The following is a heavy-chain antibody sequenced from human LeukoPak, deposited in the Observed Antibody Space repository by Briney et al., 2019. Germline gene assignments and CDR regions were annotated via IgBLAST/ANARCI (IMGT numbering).Heavy chain of an antibody. J-gene: IGHJ6*02. Sequence: SETLSLTCAVYGVSFSGYYWSWIRQPPGKGLEWIGEINHSGSTNYNPSLKSRVTISVDTSKNQFSLKLSSVTAADTAVYYCAKDIYGSGSYYGNGLDVWGRGTTVTVSS. CDR1: GVSFSGYY. D-gene: IGHD3-10*01. V-gene: IGHV4-34*01. CDR2: INHSGST. CDR3: AKDIYGSGSYYGNGLDV.